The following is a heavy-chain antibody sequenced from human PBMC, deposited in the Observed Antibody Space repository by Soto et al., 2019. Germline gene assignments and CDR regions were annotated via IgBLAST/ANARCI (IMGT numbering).Heavy chain of an antibody. V-gene: IGHV1-69*13. CDR1: GGTFSSYA. D-gene: IGHD3-22*01. CDR3: AGDGTYYYDSSGYRPPAH. J-gene: IGHJ4*02. Sequence: SVKVSCKASGGTFSSYAISWVRQAPGQGLEWMGGIIPIFGTANYAQKFQGRVTITADESTSTAYLDLRSLRSDDTAVYYCAGDGTYYYDSSGYRPPAHWGQGTLVTVSS. CDR2: IIPIFGTA.